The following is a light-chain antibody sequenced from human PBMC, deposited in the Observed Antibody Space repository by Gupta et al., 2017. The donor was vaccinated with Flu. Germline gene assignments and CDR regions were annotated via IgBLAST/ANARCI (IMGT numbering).Light chain of an antibody. CDR1: QSFSTSF. CDR2: GAS. J-gene: IGKJ1*01. V-gene: IGKV3-20*01. Sequence: ERATLACRASQSFSTSFVAWYQQKPGQPPRLLIYGASSRATGSPDRFSGSGSGTDFTLTISRLEPEDFAVYYCHQFGDSPWTFGQGTKVEI. CDR3: HQFGDSPWT.